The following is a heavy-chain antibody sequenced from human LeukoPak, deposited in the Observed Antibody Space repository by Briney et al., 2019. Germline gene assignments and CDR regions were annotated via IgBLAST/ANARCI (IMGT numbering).Heavy chain of an antibody. Sequence: GGSLRLSCAASGFIFTNYAISWVRQAPGKGLEWLSAINLSGDSTYYTDSVKGRFTISRDNAKNSLYLQMNSLRAEDTAIYYCTRDFGSIVVVTAIVDWGQGTLVTVSS. J-gene: IGHJ4*02. D-gene: IGHD2-21*02. V-gene: IGHV3-23*01. CDR1: GFIFTNYA. CDR3: TRDFGSIVVVTAIVD. CDR2: INLSGDST.